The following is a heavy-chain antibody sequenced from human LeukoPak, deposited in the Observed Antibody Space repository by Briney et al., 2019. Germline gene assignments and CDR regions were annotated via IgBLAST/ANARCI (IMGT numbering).Heavy chain of an antibody. D-gene: IGHD2-15*01. CDR1: GFTFSSCA. Sequence: GGSLRLSCAASGFTFSSCAMSWVRQAPGKGLEWVSAISGSGGSTYYADSVKGRFTISRDNSKNTLYLQMNSLRAEDTAVYYCAKDQYCSGGSCPTPVDYWGQGTLVTVSS. CDR3: AKDQYCSGGSCPTPVDY. J-gene: IGHJ4*02. CDR2: ISGSGGST. V-gene: IGHV3-23*01.